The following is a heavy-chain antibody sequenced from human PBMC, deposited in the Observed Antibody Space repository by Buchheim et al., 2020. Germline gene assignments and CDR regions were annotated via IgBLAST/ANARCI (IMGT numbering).Heavy chain of an antibody. D-gene: IGHD6-13*01. Sequence: EVQLVESGGGLVQPGGSLRLSCAASGFTFSSYWMSWVRQAPGKGLEWVANIKQDGSEKYYVDSVKGRFTISRDNAKDSLYLQMNSLRAEDTAVYYCARERIAAAVHYGMDVWGQGTT. CDR2: IKQDGSEK. CDR1: GFTFSSYW. CDR3: ARERIAAAVHYGMDV. J-gene: IGHJ6*02. V-gene: IGHV3-7*01.